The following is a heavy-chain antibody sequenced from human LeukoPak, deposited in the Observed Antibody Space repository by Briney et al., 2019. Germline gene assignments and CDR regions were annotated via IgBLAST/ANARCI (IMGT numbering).Heavy chain of an antibody. Sequence: GGSLRLSCAASGFTFNSYCMHWVRQAPGKGLVWVSRIDEHGKTIDYADSVKGRFTISRDNAKDTLYLQMSSLRDEDTAVYYCVRDFCGGGHQWGRGTLVTVSS. V-gene: IGHV3-74*01. CDR2: IDEHGKTI. CDR3: VRDFCGGGHQ. D-gene: IGHD3-3*01. CDR1: GFTFNSYC. J-gene: IGHJ4*02.